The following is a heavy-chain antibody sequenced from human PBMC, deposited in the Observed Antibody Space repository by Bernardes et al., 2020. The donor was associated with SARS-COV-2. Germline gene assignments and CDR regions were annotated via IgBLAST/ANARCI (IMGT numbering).Heavy chain of an antibody. Sequence: AALKVSCQTSGYTFTGYYIHWVRQAPGQGLEWMGWIFPTNGGTTYAQKFQGRVTMTRDTSLRTAYMELSGLTSDDTAVYYCARGGLLGATPSWDYWGQGPLVTVAS. CDR1: GYTFTGYY. D-gene: IGHD1-26*01. V-gene: IGHV1-2*02. J-gene: IGHJ4*02. CDR2: IFPTNGGT. CDR3: ARGGLLGATPSWDY.